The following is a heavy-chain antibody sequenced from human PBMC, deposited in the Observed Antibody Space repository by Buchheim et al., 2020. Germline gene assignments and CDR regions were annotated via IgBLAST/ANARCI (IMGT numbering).Heavy chain of an antibody. CDR2: IHDSGIT. CDR1: GGSISIYW. V-gene: IGHV4-59*01. J-gene: IGHJ4*02. Sequence: QVQLQESGPGLVKPLETLSLTCTVSGGSISIYWWAWIRQPPGKGLEWVGYIHDSGITKYNPSLKSRVPILADLSKNQFSLQLSSVTAADTAVYYCARDSRGAGPDFDFWGQGTL. CDR3: ARDSRGAGPDFDF. D-gene: IGHD5-12*01.